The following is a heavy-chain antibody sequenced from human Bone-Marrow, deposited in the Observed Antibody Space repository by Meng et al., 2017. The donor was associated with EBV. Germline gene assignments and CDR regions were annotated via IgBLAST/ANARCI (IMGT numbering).Heavy chain of an antibody. J-gene: IGHJ4*02. CDR1: GGSYSGRGYY. V-gene: IGHV4-39*07. CDR2: IYYEGSS. Sequence: LKCWGPGTHKPSGTLSLLARVSGGSYSGRGYYWGWGRQPPGKGLEWIATIYYEGSSYYNPSLKGRVAISIDTSKNQFSLKLSSVTAADTAVYYCLLQVQDDDYWGQGTLVTVSS. D-gene: IGHD1-1*01. CDR3: LLQVQDDDY.